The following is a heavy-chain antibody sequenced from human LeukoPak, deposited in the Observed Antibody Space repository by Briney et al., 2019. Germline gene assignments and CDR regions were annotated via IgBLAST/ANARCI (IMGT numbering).Heavy chain of an antibody. D-gene: IGHD1-26*01. CDR1: GYTFTGYY. Sequence: GASVKVSCKASGYTFTGYYMHWVRQAPGQGLEWMGWINPNSGGTNYAQKFQGRVTMTRDTSISTAYMELSRLRSDDTAVYYCARDAETIVGAYTPSNWFDPWGQGTLVTVSS. V-gene: IGHV1-2*02. CDR2: INPNSGGT. CDR3: ARDAETIVGAYTPSNWFDP. J-gene: IGHJ5*02.